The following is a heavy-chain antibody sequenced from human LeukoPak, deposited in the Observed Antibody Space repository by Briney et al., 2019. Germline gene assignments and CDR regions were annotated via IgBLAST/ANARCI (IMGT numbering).Heavy chain of an antibody. J-gene: IGHJ6*02. CDR3: ARGPLSYYGSGSNGMDV. D-gene: IGHD3-10*01. Sequence: GGSLRLSCAASGFTVSSNYMSWVRQAPGKGLEWVSVIYSGGSTYYADSVKGRFTISRDNSKNTLYLQMNSLRAEDTAVYYCARGPLSYYGSGSNGMDVWGQGTTVTVSS. V-gene: IGHV3-66*02. CDR2: IYSGGST. CDR1: GFTVSSNY.